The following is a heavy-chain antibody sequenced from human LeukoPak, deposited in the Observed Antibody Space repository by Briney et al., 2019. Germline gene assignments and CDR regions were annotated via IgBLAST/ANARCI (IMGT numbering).Heavy chain of an antibody. CDR3: AREFRYNWNPRGNWFDP. V-gene: IGHV3-30*02. Sequence: EGSLRLSCAASGFTFSSYGMHWVRQAPGKGLEWVAFIRYDGSNKYYADSVKGRFTISRDNSKNTLYLQMNSLRAEDTAVYYYAREFRYNWNPRGNWFDPWGQGTLVTVSS. CDR2: IRYDGSNK. D-gene: IGHD1-20*01. J-gene: IGHJ5*02. CDR1: GFTFSSYG.